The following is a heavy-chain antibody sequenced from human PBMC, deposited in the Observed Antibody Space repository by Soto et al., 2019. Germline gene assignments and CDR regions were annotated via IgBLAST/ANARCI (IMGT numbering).Heavy chain of an antibody. V-gene: IGHV3-23*01. D-gene: IGHD3-22*01. J-gene: IGHJ4*02. CDR1: GFTFSSYA. CDR2: ISGSGGST. CDR3: AKAPSYDSSGSVFDY. Sequence: GGSLRLSCAASGFTFSSYAMSWVRQAPGKGLEWVSGISGSGGSTYYADSVKGRFTISRDNSKNTLYLQMNSLRAEDTAVYYCAKAPSYDSSGSVFDYWGQGTLVTVS.